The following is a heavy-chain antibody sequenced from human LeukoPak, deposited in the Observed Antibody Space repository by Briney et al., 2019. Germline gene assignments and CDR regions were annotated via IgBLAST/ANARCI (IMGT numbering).Heavy chain of an antibody. CDR3: ARIDGYDTSDF. Sequence: GRSLRLSCAASGFTLSTYAIHWVRQPPGKGLEWVAVISSDGGGKFYGDSVRGRFTISRDSSKNTVYLQMNSLRPQDTAVYYCARIDGYDTSDFWGQGTLVTVSS. D-gene: IGHD3-22*01. V-gene: IGHV3-30-3*01. J-gene: IGHJ4*02. CDR1: GFTLSTYA. CDR2: ISSDGGGK.